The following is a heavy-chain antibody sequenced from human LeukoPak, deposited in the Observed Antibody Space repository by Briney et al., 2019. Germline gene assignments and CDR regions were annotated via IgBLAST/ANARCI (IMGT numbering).Heavy chain of an antibody. CDR2: IDISGNTI. CDR3: ARPYSTSPDAFSI. Sequence: GGSLRLSCAASGFSFSDYEMNWVRQAPGKGLEWLSHIDISGNTIHYADSVKGRFTISRDNAKNSLYLQMNSLRAEDTAVYYCARPYSTSPDAFSIWSQGTMVTVSS. CDR1: GFSFSDYE. V-gene: IGHV3-48*03. D-gene: IGHD6-6*01. J-gene: IGHJ3*02.